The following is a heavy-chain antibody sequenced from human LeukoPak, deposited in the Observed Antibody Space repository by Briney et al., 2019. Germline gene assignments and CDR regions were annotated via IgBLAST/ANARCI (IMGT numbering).Heavy chain of an antibody. V-gene: IGHV1-46*01. CDR3: ASGGGSSGMDV. D-gene: IGHD3-16*01. Sequence: ASVKVSCKASGYTFTSYYMHWVRQAPGQGLEWMGIINPSGGSTSYAQKFQGRVTMTRNTSISTAYMELSSLRSEDTAVYYCASGGGSSGMDVWGQGTTVTVSS. CDR2: INPSGGST. J-gene: IGHJ6*02. CDR1: GYTFTSYY.